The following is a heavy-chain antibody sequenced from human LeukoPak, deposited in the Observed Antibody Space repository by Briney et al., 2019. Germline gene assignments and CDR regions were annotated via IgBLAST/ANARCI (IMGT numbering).Heavy chain of an antibody. CDR2: ISGSGYTT. CDR1: GFTFASYA. Sequence: GGSLRLSCAASGFTFASYAMTWVRQAPGKGLEWVSTISGSGYTTYYADSVKGRFTISRDNSKNTLYLQMNSLRAEDTAVYHCAKRRIASTAGPPFGFDYWSQGALVTVSS. D-gene: IGHD6-13*01. J-gene: IGHJ4*02. CDR3: AKRRIASTAGPPFGFDY. V-gene: IGHV3-23*01.